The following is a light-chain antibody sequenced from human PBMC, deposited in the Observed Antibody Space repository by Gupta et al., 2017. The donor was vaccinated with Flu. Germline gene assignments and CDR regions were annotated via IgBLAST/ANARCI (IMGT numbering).Light chain of an antibody. V-gene: IGLV5-45*02. CDR1: SGIDVDTCT. J-gene: IGLJ1*01. Sequence: QAVLTQPSSLSASPGASASLTCTLRSGIDVDTCTIFWYQQKPGSPPQFLLWYKSDSQKQQGSGVPSRFSGSKDASANAGILLISVLHSEDEADYYCMIWHKSAYVFGAGTKVTVL. CDR3: MIWHKSAYV. CDR2: YKSDSQK.